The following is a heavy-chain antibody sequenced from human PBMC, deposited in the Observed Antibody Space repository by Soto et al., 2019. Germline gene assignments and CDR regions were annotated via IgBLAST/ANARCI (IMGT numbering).Heavy chain of an antibody. CDR1: GDSISTVDYF. CDR3: ARGRYCLTGRCFPDWFDS. Sequence: SETLSLTCSVSGDSISTVDYFWAWIRQPPGQALEYIGYIYKSTTTYYNPSFESRVAISLDTSKSQFSLNVTSVTAADTAVYFCARGRYCLTGRCFPDWFDSWGQGTLVTVSS. J-gene: IGHJ5*01. CDR2: IYKSTTT. V-gene: IGHV4-30-4*01. D-gene: IGHD2-15*01.